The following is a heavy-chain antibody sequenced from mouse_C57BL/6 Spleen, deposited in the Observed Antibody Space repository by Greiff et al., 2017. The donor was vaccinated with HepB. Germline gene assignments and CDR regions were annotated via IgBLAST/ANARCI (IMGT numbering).Heavy chain of an antibody. Sequence: VQLQQPGAELVKPGASVKLSCKASGYTFTSYWMHWVKQRPGRGLEWIGRIDPNRGGTKYNEKFKSKATLTVDKPYSTAYMQLSSLTSEDSAVYYCARNENYYGSSYYWYFDVWGTGTTVTVSS. CDR2: IDPNRGGT. V-gene: IGHV1-72*01. CDR1: GYTFTSYW. CDR3: ARNENYYGSSYYWYFDV. J-gene: IGHJ1*03. D-gene: IGHD1-1*01.